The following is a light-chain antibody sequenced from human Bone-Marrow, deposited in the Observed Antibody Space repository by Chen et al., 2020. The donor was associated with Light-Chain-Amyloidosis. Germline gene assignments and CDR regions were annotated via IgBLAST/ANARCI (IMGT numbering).Light chain of an antibody. Sequence: QPPSVSVAPGQTARITCGGYNIGSESVHWYQQRPGQAPVLVVYDDSDRPSGIPERFPGSNSGDTATLTISRVEAGDEADYYCQVWDSSSDDYVFGTGTKVTVL. J-gene: IGLJ1*01. CDR1: NIGSES. CDR3: QVWDSSSDDYV. V-gene: IGLV3-21*02. CDR2: DDS.